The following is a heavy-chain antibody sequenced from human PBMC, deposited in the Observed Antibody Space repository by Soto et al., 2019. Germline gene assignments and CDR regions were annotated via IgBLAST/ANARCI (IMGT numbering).Heavy chain of an antibody. Sequence: QVQLVESGGGVVQPGRSLRLSCAASGFTFSSYGMHWVRQAPGKGLEWVAVIWYDGSNKYYADSVKGRFTISRDNSKNTLYLQMNSLRAEDTAVYYCVRDGLWFGESNASTDYYYYYMDVWGKGTTVTVSS. CDR2: IWYDGSNK. CDR3: VRDGLWFGESNASTDYYYYYMDV. J-gene: IGHJ6*03. V-gene: IGHV3-33*01. D-gene: IGHD3-10*01. CDR1: GFTFSSYG.